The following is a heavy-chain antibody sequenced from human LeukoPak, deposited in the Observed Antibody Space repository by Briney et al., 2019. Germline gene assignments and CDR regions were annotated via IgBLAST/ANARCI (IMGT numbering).Heavy chain of an antibody. CDR3: AREEGTVTTRGWFDP. J-gene: IGHJ5*02. CDR1: GGSISSSSYY. CDR2: IYYSGST. Sequence: SETLSLTCTVSGGSISSSSYYWGWIRQPPGKGLEWIGSIYYSGSTYYNPSLKSRVTISVDTSKNQFSLKLSSVTAADTAVYYCAREEGTVTTRGWFDPWGQGTLVTVSS. V-gene: IGHV4-39*07. D-gene: IGHD4-11*01.